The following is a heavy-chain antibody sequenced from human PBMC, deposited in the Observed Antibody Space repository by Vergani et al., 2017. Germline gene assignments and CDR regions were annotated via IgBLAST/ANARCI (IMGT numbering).Heavy chain of an antibody. J-gene: IGHJ4*02. CDR1: GGSISSYY. D-gene: IGHD6-19*01. Sequence: QVQLQESGPGLVKPSETLSLTCTVSGGSISSYYWSWIRQPPGKGLEWIGYIYYSGSTNYNPSLKSRVTLSVDTSKNQFSLKLSSVTAADTAVYYCARVYVAGTLGVVDYWGQGTLVTVSS. CDR2: IYYSGST. CDR3: ARVYVAGTLGVVDY. V-gene: IGHV4-59*01.